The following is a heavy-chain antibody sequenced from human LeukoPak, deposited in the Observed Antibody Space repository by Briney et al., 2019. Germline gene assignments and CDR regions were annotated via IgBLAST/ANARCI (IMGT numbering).Heavy chain of an antibody. CDR3: ARLTSTWYGGQDF. Sequence: PGGSLRLSCAASGFTFDDYAMSWVRQAPGKGLEWVSGINWNGGSTGYADSVKGRFTITRDNAKNSLYLQMNSLRAEDTALYYCARLTSTWYGGQDFWGQGTLVTVSS. D-gene: IGHD6-13*01. V-gene: IGHV3-20*04. CDR2: INWNGGST. J-gene: IGHJ4*02. CDR1: GFTFDDYA.